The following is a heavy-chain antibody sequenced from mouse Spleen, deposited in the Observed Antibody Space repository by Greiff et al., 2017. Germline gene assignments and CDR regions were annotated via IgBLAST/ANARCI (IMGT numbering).Heavy chain of an antibody. CDR3: ARGDTVVAKDAMDY. Sequence: QVQLQQPGAELVKPGASVKLSCKASGYTFTSYWMQWVKQRPGQGLEWIGELDPSDSYTNYNQKFKGKATLTVDTSSSTAYMQLSSLTSEDSAVYYCARGDTVVAKDAMDYWGQGTSVTVSS. V-gene: IGHV1-50*01. CDR2: LDPSDSYT. CDR1: GYTFTSYW. D-gene: IGHD1-1*01. J-gene: IGHJ4*01.